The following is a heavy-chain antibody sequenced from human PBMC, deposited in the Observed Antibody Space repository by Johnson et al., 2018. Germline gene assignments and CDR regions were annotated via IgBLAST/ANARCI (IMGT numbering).Heavy chain of an antibody. CDR2: SSRAGPI. Sequence: QVQLVESGGALVESGGTLRLSCAASGFTLSDYYLSWIRQAPGKGLDWVSYSSRAGPIYYGDSVRGRFTISRDNAKNSLYLQMNNLRAEDTAVYFCAAGSGDSRDLEHWGQGTLVTVSS. D-gene: IGHD3-10*01. CDR3: AAGSGDSRDLEH. V-gene: IGHV3-11*01. CDR1: GFTLSDYY. J-gene: IGHJ1*01.